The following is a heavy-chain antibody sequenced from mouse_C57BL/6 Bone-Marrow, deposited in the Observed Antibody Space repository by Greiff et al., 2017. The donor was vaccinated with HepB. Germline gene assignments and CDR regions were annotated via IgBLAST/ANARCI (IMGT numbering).Heavy chain of an antibody. J-gene: IGHJ2*01. Sequence: VQVVESGAELARPGASVKLSCKASGYTFTSYGISWVKQRTGQGLEWIGEIYPRSGNTYYNEKFKGKATLTADKSSSTAYMELRSLTSEDSAVYFCARSPFYYGSSYHYWGQGTTLTVSS. CDR3: ARSPFYYGSSYHY. CDR2: IYPRSGNT. CDR1: GYTFTSYG. D-gene: IGHD1-1*01. V-gene: IGHV1-81*01.